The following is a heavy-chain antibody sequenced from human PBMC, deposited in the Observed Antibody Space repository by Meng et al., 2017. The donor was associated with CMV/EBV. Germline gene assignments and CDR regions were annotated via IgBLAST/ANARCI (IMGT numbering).Heavy chain of an antibody. CDR3: VTWLWFGELSGYYFDY. Sequence: LQRRESGPGLVNPSETLSLTCTVSGGSISSSSYYWGWIRQPPGKGLEWIGSIYYSGSTYYNPSLKSRVTISVDTSKNQFSLKLSSVTAADTAVYYCVTWLWFGELSGYYFDYWGQGTLVTVSS. V-gene: IGHV4-39*07. CDR2: IYYSGST. J-gene: IGHJ4*02. CDR1: GGSISSSSYY. D-gene: IGHD3-10*01.